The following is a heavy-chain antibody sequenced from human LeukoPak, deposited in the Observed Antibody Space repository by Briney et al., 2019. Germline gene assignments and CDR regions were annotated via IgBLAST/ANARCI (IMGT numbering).Heavy chain of an antibody. V-gene: IGHV3-23*01. Sequence: PGGSLRLSCAASGFTFSSYAMSWVRQAPGKGLEWVSAISGSGGSTYYADSVKGRFTISRDNYKSTLYLQMNSLRAEDTAVYYCAKLSSSGWIENYYYGMGVWGQGTTVTVSS. CDR3: AKLSSSGWIENYYYGMGV. J-gene: IGHJ6*02. D-gene: IGHD3-22*01. CDR1: GFTFSSYA. CDR2: ISGSGGST.